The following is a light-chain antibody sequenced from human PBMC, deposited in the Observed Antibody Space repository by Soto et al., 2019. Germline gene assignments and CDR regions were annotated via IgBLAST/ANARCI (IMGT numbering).Light chain of an antibody. CDR1: QSVTSTY. V-gene: IGKV3-20*01. CDR3: QQYAYPPWT. Sequence: DTVLTQSPGTLSLSPGERATLSCMASQSVTSTYLAWYQQKPGQAPRLLIYGASTRATGIPDRFSGGGSGTDFTLTISRLEPEDFAVYYCQQYAYPPWTFGHGTKVEV. J-gene: IGKJ1*01. CDR2: GAS.